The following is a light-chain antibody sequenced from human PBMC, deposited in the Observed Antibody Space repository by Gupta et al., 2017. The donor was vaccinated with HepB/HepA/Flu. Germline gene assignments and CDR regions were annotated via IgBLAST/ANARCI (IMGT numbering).Light chain of an antibody. CDR2: SNN. Sequence: QSVLPQRPSASGTHGQRVTISFSGSSSNIGSNTVNWYQQLPRTAPKLLIYSNNQRPAGVPDRFSGSKYGTSASLAISGLQSEDEADDYCAAWEDSLNGVVFGGGTKLTVL. V-gene: IGLV1-44*01. J-gene: IGLJ2*01. CDR3: AAWEDSLNGVV. CDR1: SSNIGSNT.